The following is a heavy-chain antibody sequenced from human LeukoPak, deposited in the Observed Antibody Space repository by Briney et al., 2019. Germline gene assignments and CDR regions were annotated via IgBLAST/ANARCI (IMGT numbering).Heavy chain of an antibody. D-gene: IGHD4-17*01. V-gene: IGHV3-9*01. J-gene: IGHJ4*02. CDR1: GFSFDDYA. Sequence: GGSLRLSCAASGFSFDDYAMHWVRQAPGKGLEWVSGISWNSGSIGYADSVKGRFTISRDNAKNSLYLQMNSLRAEDTALYYCAKDKYGDRASPFDYWGQGTLVTVSS. CDR2: ISWNSGSI. CDR3: AKDKYGDRASPFDY.